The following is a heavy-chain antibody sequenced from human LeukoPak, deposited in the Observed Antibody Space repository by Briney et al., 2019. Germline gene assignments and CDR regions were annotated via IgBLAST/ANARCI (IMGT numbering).Heavy chain of an antibody. CDR2: INPNGGGT. Sequence: ASVKVSCKSSGYTFTGYYMHWVRQAPGQGLEWMGWINPNGGGTDYAQKFQGRVTMTRDTSISTVYMELSRLRSDDTAVYYCARGVGLGYCSSTSCSELDYWGQGTLVTVSS. J-gene: IGHJ4*02. CDR1: GYTFTGYY. V-gene: IGHV1-2*02. D-gene: IGHD2-2*01. CDR3: ARGVGLGYCSSTSCSELDY.